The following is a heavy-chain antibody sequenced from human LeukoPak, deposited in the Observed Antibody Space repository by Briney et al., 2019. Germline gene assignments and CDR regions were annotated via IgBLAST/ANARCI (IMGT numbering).Heavy chain of an antibody. CDR3: ARWDYDSSGYALYYFDY. CDR1: GYTFTSYA. CDR2: INTYTGNP. V-gene: IGHV7-4-1*02. J-gene: IGHJ4*02. D-gene: IGHD3-22*01. Sequence: ASVKVSCKASGYTFTSYAMNWERQAPGQGLEWMGWINTYTGNPTYAQGFTGRFVFSLDTSVSTAYLQISSLKAEDTAVYYCARWDYDSSGYALYYFDYWGQGTLVTVSS.